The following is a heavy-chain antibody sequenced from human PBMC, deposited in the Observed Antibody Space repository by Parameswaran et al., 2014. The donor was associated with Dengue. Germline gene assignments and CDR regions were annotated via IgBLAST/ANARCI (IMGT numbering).Heavy chain of an antibody. J-gene: IGHJ4*02. D-gene: IGHD2-2*01. V-gene: IGHV1-69*01. Sequence: WVRQAPGQGLEWMGGIITIFDTTHYAEKFQDRVTITADESTSTAYMELSSLRSEDTAVYYCARGVVQATQEGAPFDDWGQGTLVTVSS. CDR3: ARGVVQATQEGAPFDD. CDR2: IITIFDTT.